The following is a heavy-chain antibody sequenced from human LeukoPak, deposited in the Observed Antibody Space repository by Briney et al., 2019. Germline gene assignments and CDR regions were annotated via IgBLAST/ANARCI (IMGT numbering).Heavy chain of an antibody. D-gene: IGHD3-3*01. CDR1: GGSLSSYY. J-gene: IGHJ4*02. V-gene: IGHV4-59*01. CDR3: ARGFWSGFDY. CDR2: IHFSGRT. Sequence: SETLSLTCSVSGGSLSSYYWNWVRQAPGKGLEWIGYIHFSGRTNYNPSLKSRVTILKDTSKKEFSLKMNSVTAADTAVYYCARGFWSGFDYWGQGTLVTVSS.